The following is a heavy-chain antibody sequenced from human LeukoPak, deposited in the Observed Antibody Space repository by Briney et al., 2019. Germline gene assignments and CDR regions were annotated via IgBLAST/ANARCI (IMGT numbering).Heavy chain of an antibody. V-gene: IGHV3-9*01. Sequence: GGSLRLTCAASGFTFDDYGMHWVRQAPGKGLEWVSGISWNSGKIGYADSVKGRFTISRDNAKNSLYLQMDSLRAEDAAVYYYARTSGESTAALRAPFDYWGQGTLATVSS. CDR3: ARTSGESTAALRAPFDY. J-gene: IGHJ4*02. D-gene: IGHD6-6*01. CDR2: ISWNSGKI. CDR1: GFTFDDYG.